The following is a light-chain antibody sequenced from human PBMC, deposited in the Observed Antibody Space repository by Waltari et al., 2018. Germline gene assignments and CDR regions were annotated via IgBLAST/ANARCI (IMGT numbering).Light chain of an antibody. CDR1: RSAIGKYND. CDR2: EVT. J-gene: IGLJ1*01. Sequence: QSALTQPPSASVSPGQSVTIPCSGSRSAIGKYNDASWYQHSPGRAPKLLISEVTQRPSGVPHRFSGSKSGNTASLTVSGLQAEDEADYYCTSYAGNNMAVFGSGTKVTVL. CDR3: TSYAGNNMAV. V-gene: IGLV2-8*01.